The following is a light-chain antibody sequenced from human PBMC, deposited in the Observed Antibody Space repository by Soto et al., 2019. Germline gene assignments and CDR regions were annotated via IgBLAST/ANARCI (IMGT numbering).Light chain of an antibody. Sequence: SALTQPASVSDSPGQSITISCTGTSSDVGDSNFVSWYQQHPGKPPKLIIYDVANRPSGVSNRFSGSKSGSTASLIISRLQTEDEADYYCVSYTSSTTYVFGTGTKVTVL. J-gene: IGLJ1*01. CDR2: DVA. CDR3: VSYTSSTTYV. V-gene: IGLV2-14*03. CDR1: SSDVGDSNF.